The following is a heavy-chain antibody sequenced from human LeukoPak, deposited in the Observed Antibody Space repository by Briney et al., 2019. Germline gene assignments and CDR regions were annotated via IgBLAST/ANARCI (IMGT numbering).Heavy chain of an antibody. CDR3: LRGDRRDY. V-gene: IGHV3-21*06. J-gene: IGHJ4*02. Sequence: AGGSLRLSCAASGFTFNTYSMNWARQAPGKGLEWVSSIDSSGGYMFYADSVKGRFIISRDNAKDSLYLQMNSLRVEDTAVYYCLRGDRRDYWDQGTLVTVSS. CDR1: GFTFNTYS. CDR2: IDSSGGYM.